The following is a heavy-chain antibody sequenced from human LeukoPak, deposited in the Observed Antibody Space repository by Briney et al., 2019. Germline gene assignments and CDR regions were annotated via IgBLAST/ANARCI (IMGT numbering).Heavy chain of an antibody. CDR2: ISYDGSNK. Sequence: GGSLRLSCAASGFTFNSYGMHWVRQAPGKGLEWVAVISYDGSNKYYVDSVKGRFTISRDNSKNTLYLQMNSLRAEDTAVYYCAKYLDQFDYWGQGALVTVSS. CDR1: GFTFNSYG. CDR3: AKYLDQFDY. D-gene: IGHD2-2*03. J-gene: IGHJ4*02. V-gene: IGHV3-30*18.